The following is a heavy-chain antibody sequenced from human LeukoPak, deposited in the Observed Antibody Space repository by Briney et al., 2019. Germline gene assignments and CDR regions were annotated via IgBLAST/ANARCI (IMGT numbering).Heavy chain of an antibody. D-gene: IGHD3-9*01. J-gene: IGHJ4*02. CDR2: IYYSGST. CDR1: GGSISSYY. CDR3: AREDILTGFHGIDF. Sequence: PSETLSLTCTVSGGSISSYYWSWIRQPPGKGLEWIGYIYYSGSTNYNPSLKSRVTISVDTSKNQFSLRLSSMTAADTAVYYCAREDILTGFHGIDFWGQGTLVTVSS. V-gene: IGHV4-59*12.